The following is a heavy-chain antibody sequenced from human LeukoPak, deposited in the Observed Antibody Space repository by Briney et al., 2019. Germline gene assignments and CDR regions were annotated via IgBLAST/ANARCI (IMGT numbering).Heavy chain of an antibody. CDR3: ARWSSGSGSYRPLGGFDP. CDR1: GYTFTSYD. V-gene: IGHV1-8*01. J-gene: IGHJ5*02. CDR2: MNPNSGNT. D-gene: IGHD3-10*01. Sequence: ASVKVSCKASGYTFTSYDINWVRQATGQGLEWMGWMNPNSGNTGYAQKFQSRVTMTRNTSISTAYMEPSSLRSEDTAVYYCARWSSGSGSYRPLGGFDPWGQGTLVTVSS.